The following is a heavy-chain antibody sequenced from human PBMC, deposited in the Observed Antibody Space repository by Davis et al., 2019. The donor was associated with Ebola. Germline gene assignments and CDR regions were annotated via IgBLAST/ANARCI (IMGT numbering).Heavy chain of an antibody. CDR2: IYYSGST. CDR1: GASIRSHY. D-gene: IGHD2-15*01. CDR3: ARGYCSGGSCYYYGMDV. J-gene: IGHJ6*04. Sequence: MPSETLSLTCTVSGASIRSHYWSWIRQPPGKGLEWIGYIYYSGSTNYNPSLKSRVTISVDTSKNQFSLKLTSVTAADTAVYYCARGYCSGGSCYYYGMDVWGKGTTVTVSS. V-gene: IGHV4-59*11.